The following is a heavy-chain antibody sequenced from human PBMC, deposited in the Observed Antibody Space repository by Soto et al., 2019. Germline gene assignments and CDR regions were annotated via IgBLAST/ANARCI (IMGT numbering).Heavy chain of an antibody. CDR3: AKLPYDSSGYYDSRFDY. V-gene: IGHV3-23*01. CDR1: GFTFSSYA. CDR2: ISGSGGST. Sequence: GGSLRLSCAASGFTFSSYAMSRVRQAPGKGLKWVSAISGSGGSTYYADSVKGRFTISRDNSKNTLYLQMNSLRAEDTAVYYCAKLPYDSSGYYDSRFDYWGRGTLVTVSS. J-gene: IGHJ4*02. D-gene: IGHD3-22*01.